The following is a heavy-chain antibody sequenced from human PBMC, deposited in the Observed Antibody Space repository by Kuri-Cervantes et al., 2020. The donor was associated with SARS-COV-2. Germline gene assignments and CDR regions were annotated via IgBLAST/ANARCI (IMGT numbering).Heavy chain of an antibody. D-gene: IGHD1-26*01. CDR1: GYTFTSYG. CDR3: ARDIVGAPYYYYYYMDA. V-gene: IGHV1-18*01. Sequence: ASVKVSCKASGYTFTSYGISWVRQAPGQGLEWMGWISAYNGNTNYAQKLQGRVTMTTDTSTSTAYMELRSLRSHDTAVYYCARDIVGAPYYYYYYMDAWGKGTTVTVSS. CDR2: ISAYNGNT. J-gene: IGHJ6*03.